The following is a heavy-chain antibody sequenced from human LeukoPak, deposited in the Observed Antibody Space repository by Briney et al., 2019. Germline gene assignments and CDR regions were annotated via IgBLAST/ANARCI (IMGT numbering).Heavy chain of an antibody. CDR2: IKGDESYT. J-gene: IGHJ3*01. CDR1: GFTYSRYW. Sequence: GGSLRLTCAASGFTYSRYWMHWVRQVPGKGLVWVARIKGDESYTFYADSVKGRFTISRDNAKNTLYLQMNSLRAEDTAVYYCAKTPGWRLNDAFDVWGQGTMVTVSS. CDR3: AKTPGWRLNDAFDV. V-gene: IGHV3-74*01. D-gene: IGHD2-21*02.